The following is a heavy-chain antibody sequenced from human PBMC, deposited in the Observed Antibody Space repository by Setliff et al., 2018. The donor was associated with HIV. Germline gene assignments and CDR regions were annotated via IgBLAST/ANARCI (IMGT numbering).Heavy chain of an antibody. J-gene: IGHJ3*02. Sequence: KPSETLSLTCAVYGGSLSGYYWSWIRQPPGKGLEWIGEISHSGITNYNPFLKSRVSISVDTSNNQFSLKLTSVTAADTAVYYCARVPPQSAPNGAAVDAFDIWGQGTMVTV. D-gene: IGHD6-13*01. CDR2: ISHSGIT. CDR1: GGSLSGYY. CDR3: ARVPPQSAPNGAAVDAFDI. V-gene: IGHV4-34*01.